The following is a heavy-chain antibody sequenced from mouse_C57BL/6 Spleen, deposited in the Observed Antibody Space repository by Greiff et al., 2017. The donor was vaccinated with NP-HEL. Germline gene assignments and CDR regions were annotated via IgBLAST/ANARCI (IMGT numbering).Heavy chain of an antibody. Sequence: EVQLVESGGDLVKPGGSLKLSCAASGFTFSSYGMSWVRQTPDKRLEWVATISSGGSYTYYPDSVKGRFTISRDNAKNTLYLQMSSLKSEDTAMYYCARQTYGSSYEAWFAYWGQGTLVTVSA. CDR1: GFTFSSYG. CDR3: ARQTYGSSYEAWFAY. V-gene: IGHV5-6*01. D-gene: IGHD1-1*01. CDR2: ISSGGSYT. J-gene: IGHJ3*01.